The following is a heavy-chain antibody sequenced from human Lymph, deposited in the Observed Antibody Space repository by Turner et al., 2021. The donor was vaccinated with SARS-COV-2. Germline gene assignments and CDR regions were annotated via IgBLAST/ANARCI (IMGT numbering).Heavy chain of an antibody. CDR2: MDPNSGNT. D-gene: IGHD3-9*01. V-gene: IGHV1-8*01. Sequence: QVQLVQSGAEVKKPGASVKVSCMASGYTFTRYDINWVRQATGQGLEWMGWMDPNSGNTGYAQKFQGRVTMTRNTSISTAYMELSSLRSEDTAVYYCARAAQLTVWFDPWVQGTLVTVSS. J-gene: IGHJ5*02. CDR1: GYTFTRYD. CDR3: ARAAQLTVWFDP.